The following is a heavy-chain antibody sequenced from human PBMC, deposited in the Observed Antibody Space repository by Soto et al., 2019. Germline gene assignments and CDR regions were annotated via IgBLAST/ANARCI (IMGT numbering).Heavy chain of an antibody. V-gene: IGHV4-39*01. D-gene: IGHD2-2*01. J-gene: IGHJ4*02. CDR3: ARHRRYQLPNFDY. Sequence: SETLSLTCTVSGGSISSSSYYWGWIRQPPGKGLEWIGSIYYSGSTYYNPSLKSRVTISVDTSKNQFSLKLSSVTAADTAVYYCARHRRYQLPNFDYWGQGTLVTVPS. CDR1: GGSISSSSYY. CDR2: IYYSGST.